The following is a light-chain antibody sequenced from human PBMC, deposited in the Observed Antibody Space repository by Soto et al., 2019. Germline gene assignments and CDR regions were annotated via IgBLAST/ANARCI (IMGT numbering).Light chain of an antibody. Sequence: DIQMTQSPSSLSASVGDRVTIICRASQNINSYLAWFQQKPGKAPKSLIYDATSLQSGVPSRFSGSGSGIDFSLTISSLQSEDIGTYYCQQYDTDAWTFGQGT. CDR3: QQYDTDAWT. CDR1: QNINSY. V-gene: IGKV1-16*01. J-gene: IGKJ1*01. CDR2: DAT.